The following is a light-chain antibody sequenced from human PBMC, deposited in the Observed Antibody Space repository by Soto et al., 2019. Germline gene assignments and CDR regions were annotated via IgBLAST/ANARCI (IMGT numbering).Light chain of an antibody. CDR3: QQYNSYFT. CDR1: QSISSW. Sequence: DIQMTQSPSTLSASVGDRVTITCRSSQSISSWLAWYQQKPGKAPKLLIYDASSLGSGVPSRFSGSVSGTEFALTVSRLQPDVFATYNCQQYNSYFTFGPDTKVDIK. V-gene: IGKV1-5*01. J-gene: IGKJ3*01. CDR2: DAS.